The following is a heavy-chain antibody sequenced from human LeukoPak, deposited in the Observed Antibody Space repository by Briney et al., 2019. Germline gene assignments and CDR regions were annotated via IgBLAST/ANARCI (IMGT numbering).Heavy chain of an antibody. Sequence: SGESLRLSCAASGFTFTSYWMSWVRQAPGKGLEWVANIKQDGSEKYYVDSVKGRFTISRDNSKNTLYLQMNSLRAEDTAVYYCAKDGGLAAAGPSGHWGQGTLVTVSS. CDR3: AKDGGLAAAGPSGH. D-gene: IGHD6-13*01. J-gene: IGHJ4*02. V-gene: IGHV3-7*01. CDR2: IKQDGSEK. CDR1: GFTFTSYW.